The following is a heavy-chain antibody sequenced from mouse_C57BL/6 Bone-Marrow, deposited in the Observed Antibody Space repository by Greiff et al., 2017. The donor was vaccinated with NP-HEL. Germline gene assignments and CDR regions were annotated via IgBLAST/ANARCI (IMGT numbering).Heavy chain of an antibody. CDR1: GYAFTNYL. CDR3: ARPPLV. V-gene: IGHV1-54*01. Sequence: QVQLKESGAELVRPGTSVKVSCKASGYAFTNYLIEWVKQRPGQGLEWIGVINPGSGGTNYNEKFKGKATLTADKSSSTAYMQLSSLTSEDSAVYFCARPPLVWGQGTTLTVSS. J-gene: IGHJ2*01. CDR2: INPGSGGT.